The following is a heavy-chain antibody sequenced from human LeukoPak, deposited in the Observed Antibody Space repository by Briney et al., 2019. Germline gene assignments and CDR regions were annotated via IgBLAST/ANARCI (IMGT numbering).Heavy chain of an antibody. D-gene: IGHD5-18*01. CDR3: ARGSSENTAMFYFDY. J-gene: IGHJ4*02. CDR2: INHSGST. CDR1: GGSFSGYY. V-gene: IGHV4-34*01. Sequence: SETLSLTCAVYGGSFSGYYWSWIRQPPGKGLEWIGEINHSGSTNYNPSLKSRVTISVDTSKNQSSLKLSSVTAADTAVYYCARGSSENTAMFYFDYWGQGTLVTVSS.